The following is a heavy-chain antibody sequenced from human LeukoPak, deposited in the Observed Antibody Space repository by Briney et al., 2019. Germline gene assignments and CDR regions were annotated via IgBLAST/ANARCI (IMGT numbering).Heavy chain of an antibody. J-gene: IGHJ4*02. Sequence: GGSLRLSCAVSGFTFSIYSMNWVRQAPGKGLEWVSSVSRSASHIYYADSVKGRFTISRDNAKNSLYLQMNSLRAEDTAVYYCARDFCSGGACYAFNFWGQGTLVTVSS. CDR2: VSRSASHI. V-gene: IGHV3-21*01. CDR3: ARDFCSGGACYAFNF. D-gene: IGHD2-21*02. CDR1: GFTFSIYS.